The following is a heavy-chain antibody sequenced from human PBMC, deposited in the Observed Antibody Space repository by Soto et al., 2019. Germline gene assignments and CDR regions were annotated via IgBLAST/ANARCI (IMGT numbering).Heavy chain of an antibody. CDR1: GYTFTSYA. J-gene: IGHJ4*02. Sequence: QVQLVQSGAEVKKPGASVKVSCKASGYTFTSYAXHXXXXXXGQRLEWMGWINAGNGNTKYSQKFQGRVTITRDTXXXXAXXXXXXXRXEDTAXYXXXXDXPPVDYWGQGTLVTVSS. D-gene: IGHD6-25*01. V-gene: IGHV1-3*01. CDR3: XXDXPPVDY. CDR2: INAGNGNT.